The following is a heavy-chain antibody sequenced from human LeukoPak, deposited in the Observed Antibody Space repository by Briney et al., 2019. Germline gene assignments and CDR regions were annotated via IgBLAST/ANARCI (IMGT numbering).Heavy chain of an antibody. CDR1: GFTFSTYW. V-gene: IGHV3-7*01. CDR2: IKQDGSEK. J-gene: IGHJ5*02. CDR3: AKDSLLTVVSPVAAS. D-gene: IGHD4-23*01. Sequence: HSGGSLRPSCAASGFTFSTYWMSWLRQAPGKGLEWVANIKQDGSEKYYVDSVKGRFAISRDNAKNSLFLQMNTLRVEDTAVYYCAKDSLLTVVSPVAASWGQGTLVTVSS.